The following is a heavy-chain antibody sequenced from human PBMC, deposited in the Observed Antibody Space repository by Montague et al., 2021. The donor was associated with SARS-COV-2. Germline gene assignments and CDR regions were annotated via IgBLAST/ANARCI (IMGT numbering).Heavy chain of an antibody. V-gene: IGHV4-4*02. Sequence: SETLSLTCVASDVSLSTSTWWSWVRQSPGKGLEWVGEIYLSGFTQYNPSVKSRVSISLDDSRSQFSLRLTSVTAADTAVYFCARGGLGNRGFDYWGQGTLVTVSS. J-gene: IGHJ4*02. CDR1: DVSLSTSTW. D-gene: IGHD3/OR15-3a*01. CDR3: ARGGLGNRGFDY. CDR2: IYLSGFT.